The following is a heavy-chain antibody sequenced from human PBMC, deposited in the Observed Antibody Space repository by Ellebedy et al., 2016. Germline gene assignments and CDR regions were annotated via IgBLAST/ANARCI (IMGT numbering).Heavy chain of an antibody. J-gene: IGHJ6*02. Sequence: GESLKISXKGSGYSFTSYWISWVRQMPGKGLEWMGRIDPSDSYTNYSPSFQGHVTISADKSISTAYLQWSSLKASDTAMYYCARPTLMATNTYYGMDVWGQGTTVTVSS. CDR3: ARPTLMATNTYYGMDV. CDR2: IDPSDSYT. V-gene: IGHV5-10-1*01. D-gene: IGHD5-24*01. CDR1: GYSFTSYW.